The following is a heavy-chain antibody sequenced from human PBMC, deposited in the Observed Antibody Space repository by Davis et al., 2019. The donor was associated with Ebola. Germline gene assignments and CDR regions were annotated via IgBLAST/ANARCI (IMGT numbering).Heavy chain of an antibody. CDR2: IYHSGST. CDR1: GGSISSSNW. D-gene: IGHD3-16*01. J-gene: IGHJ6*02. Sequence: SETLSLTCAVSGGSISSSNWWSWVRQPPGKGLDWIGEIYHSGSTNYNPSLKSRVTISVDTSKNQFSLKLSSVTAADTAVYYCARLLGSTASKYYYGMDVWGQGTTVTVSS. CDR3: ARLLGSTASKYYYGMDV. V-gene: IGHV4-4*02.